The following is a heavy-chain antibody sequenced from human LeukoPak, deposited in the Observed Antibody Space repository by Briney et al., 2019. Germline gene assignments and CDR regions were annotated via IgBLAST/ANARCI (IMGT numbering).Heavy chain of an antibody. CDR1: GGTFSSYA. D-gene: IGHD1-26*01. CDR2: IIPISGTA. Sequence: SVKVSCKASGGTFSSYAISWVRQAPGQGLEWMGGIIPISGTANYAQKFQGRVTITTDESTSTAYMELSSLRSEDTAVYYCARGGGSYYDGFDYWGQGTLVTVSS. J-gene: IGHJ4*02. CDR3: ARGGGSYYDGFDY. V-gene: IGHV1-69*05.